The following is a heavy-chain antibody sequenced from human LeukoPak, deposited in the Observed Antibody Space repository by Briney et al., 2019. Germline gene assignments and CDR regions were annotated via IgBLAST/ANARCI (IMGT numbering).Heavy chain of an antibody. CDR3: ARSEYYDILTGFFGY. V-gene: IGHV4-61*01. Sequence: SETLSLTCTVSGGSISSSSYYWSWIRQPPGKGLEWIGYIYYSGSTNYNPSLKSRVTISVDTSKNQFSLKLSSVTAADTAVYYCARSEYYDILTGFFGYWGQGTLVTVSS. CDR2: IYYSGST. D-gene: IGHD3-9*01. J-gene: IGHJ4*02. CDR1: GGSISSSSYY.